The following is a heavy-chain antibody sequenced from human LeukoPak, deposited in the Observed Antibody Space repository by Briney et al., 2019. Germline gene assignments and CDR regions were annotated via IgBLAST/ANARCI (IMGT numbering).Heavy chain of an antibody. CDR2: IDYDGGNG. J-gene: IGHJ6*03. V-gene: IGHV3-23*01. CDR3: ARDAAAGIYYYYYMDV. Sequence: GGSLRLSCTVSGFTLSSYEMSWIRHAPGKGLEWVSSIDYDGGNGHYADSVKGRFTISRDNSNNTLFLHLNSLRGEDTAVYYCARDAAAGIYYYYYMDVWGKGTTVTISS. CDR1: GFTLSSYE. D-gene: IGHD6-13*01.